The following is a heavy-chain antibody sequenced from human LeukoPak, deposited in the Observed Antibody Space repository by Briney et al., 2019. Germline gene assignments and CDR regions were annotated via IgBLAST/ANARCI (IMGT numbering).Heavy chain of an antibody. CDR1: GFALPSYW. CDR2: IKQDGIEK. D-gene: IGHD3-9*01. J-gene: IGHJ4*02. CDR3: ARDNLGGSMAGYSFDY. Sequence: GGSLRLSCAASGFALPSYWMTWVGRSPGKGRRGLGNIKQDGIEKNSVDSEKGRFTNSRDNAKKALYLQMNSLRAEDTAVYYCARDNLGGSMAGYSFDYWGQGTLVTVPS. V-gene: IGHV3-7*01.